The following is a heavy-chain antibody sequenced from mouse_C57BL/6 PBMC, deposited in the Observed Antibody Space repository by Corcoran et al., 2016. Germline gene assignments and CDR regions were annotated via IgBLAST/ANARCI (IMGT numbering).Heavy chain of an antibody. V-gene: IGHV9-3*01. CDR3: ARDGFPFAY. Sequence: QIQLVQSGPELKKPRETVKISCKASGYTFTTYGMSWVKQAPGKGLKWMGWINTYSGVPTYADDFKGRFAFSLETSASTAYLQINNLKNEDTATYFCARDGFPFAYWGQGTLVTVSA. J-gene: IGHJ3*01. D-gene: IGHD2-3*01. CDR2: INTYSGVP. CDR1: GYTFTTYG.